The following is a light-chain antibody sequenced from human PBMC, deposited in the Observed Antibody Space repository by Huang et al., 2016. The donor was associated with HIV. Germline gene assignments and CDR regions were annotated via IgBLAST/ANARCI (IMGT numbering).Light chain of an antibody. CDR3: LQDHNYPRT. J-gene: IGKJ1*01. V-gene: IGKV1-6*01. Sequence: AIQMTQSPSSLSASVGDRVTITCRASQGITGDLAWYQQKPGKAPKLLISGASTLRSGVPSRFSGIGSGTDFTLTISSLQPEDYATYYCLQDHNYPRTFGQGTKVEI. CDR2: GAS. CDR1: QGITGD.